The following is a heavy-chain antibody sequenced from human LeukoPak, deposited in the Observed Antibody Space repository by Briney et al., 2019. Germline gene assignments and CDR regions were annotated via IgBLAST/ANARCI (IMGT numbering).Heavy chain of an antibody. D-gene: IGHD4-17*01. CDR3: ARRLGGDYAWRIPPGAFDI. Sequence: SETLSLTCSVSGVSISAYYWSWIRQPAGRGLEWIGRIYPGESIYASENTNYNPSLKSRVSMSGDTSKNQFSLKLSSVTAADTAVYYCARRLGGDYAWRIPPGAFDIWGQGTMVTVSS. J-gene: IGHJ3*02. CDR2: IYPGESIYASENT. CDR1: GVSISAYY. V-gene: IGHV4-4*07.